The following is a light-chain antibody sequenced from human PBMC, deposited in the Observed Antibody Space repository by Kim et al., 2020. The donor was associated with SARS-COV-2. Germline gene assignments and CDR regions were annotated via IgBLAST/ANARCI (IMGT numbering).Light chain of an antibody. CDR3: CSYAGRSYV. Sequence: PGQSITISCTGTSSDVGSYNLVSWYRQHPGKAPKLMIYEVNKRPSGVSNRFSASKSGTTASLTISGLQAEDEADYYCCSYAGRSYVFGTGTKVTVL. J-gene: IGLJ1*01. CDR2: EVN. CDR1: SSDVGSYNL. V-gene: IGLV2-23*02.